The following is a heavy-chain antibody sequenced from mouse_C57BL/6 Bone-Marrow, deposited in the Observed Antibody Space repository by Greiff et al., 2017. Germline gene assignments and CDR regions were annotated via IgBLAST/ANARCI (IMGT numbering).Heavy chain of an antibody. V-gene: IGHV1-82*01. CDR1: GYAFSSSW. D-gene: IGHD3-3*01. Sequence: VQLQQPGPELVKPGASVKISCKASGYAFSSSWMNWVKQRPGKGLEWIGRIYPGDGDTNYNGKFKGKATLTADKSSSTAYMQLSSLTSEDSAVYFCAREGLDYWGQGTTLTVSS. CDR3: AREGLDY. CDR2: IYPGDGDT. J-gene: IGHJ2*01.